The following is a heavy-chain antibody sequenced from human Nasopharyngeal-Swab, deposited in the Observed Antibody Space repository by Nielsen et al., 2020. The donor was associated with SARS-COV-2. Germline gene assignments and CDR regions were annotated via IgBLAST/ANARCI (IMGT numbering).Heavy chain of an antibody. CDR3: TKDSGWLATF. D-gene: IGHD6-19*01. CDR1: GFTFSNSD. J-gene: IGHJ6*02. V-gene: IGHV3-23*01. Sequence: GESQKISCAASGFTFSNSDMSWVRQAPGKGLEWVSGIARSGTTTYYADSVKGRFTISRDNSKNTLYLQMNSLRAEDTALYYCTKDSGWLATFWGQGTAVTVSS. CDR2: IARSGTTT.